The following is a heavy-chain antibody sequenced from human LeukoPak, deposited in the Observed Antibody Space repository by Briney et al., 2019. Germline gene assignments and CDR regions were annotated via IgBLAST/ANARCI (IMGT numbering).Heavy chain of an antibody. V-gene: IGHV3-9*01. CDR2: ISWNSGSI. CDR3: AKDTLTEDFWSGYDY. CDR1: GFTFDDYA. J-gene: IGHJ4*02. Sequence: GGSLRLSCAASGFTFDDYAMHWVRQAPGKGLEWVSGISWNSGSIGYADSVKGRFTISRDNAKNSLYLQMNSLRAEDTALYYCAKDTLTEDFWSGYDYWGQGTLVTVPS. D-gene: IGHD3-3*01.